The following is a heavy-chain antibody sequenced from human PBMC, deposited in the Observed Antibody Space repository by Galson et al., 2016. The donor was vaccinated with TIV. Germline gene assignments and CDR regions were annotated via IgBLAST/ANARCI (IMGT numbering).Heavy chain of an antibody. CDR2: IKSKSDGATT. Sequence: SLRLSCAASGFTFSNAWMTWVRQAPGRGLEWVGRIKSKSDGATTAYAAPVKGRCSISRDDSKETVYLQMNNLKTEDTALYFCTTDLGYCLTTSCSLGLDYWGQGTLVTVSS. CDR1: GFTFSNAW. J-gene: IGHJ4*02. CDR3: TTDLGYCLTTSCSLGLDY. V-gene: IGHV3-15*01. D-gene: IGHD2-2*01.